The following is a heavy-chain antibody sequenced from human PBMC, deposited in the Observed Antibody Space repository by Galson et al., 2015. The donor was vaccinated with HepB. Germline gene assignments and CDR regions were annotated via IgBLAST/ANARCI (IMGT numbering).Heavy chain of an antibody. CDR2: ISYDGSNK. V-gene: IGHV3-30*18. D-gene: IGHD6-19*01. J-gene: IGHJ4*02. CDR1: GFTFSSYG. Sequence: LRLTCAASGFTFSSYGMHWVRQAPGKGLEWVAVISYDGSNKYYADSVKGRFTISRDNSKNTLYLQMNSLRAEDTAVYYCAKDPEAGQWLGYFDYWGQGTLVTVSS. CDR3: AKDPEAGQWLGYFDY.